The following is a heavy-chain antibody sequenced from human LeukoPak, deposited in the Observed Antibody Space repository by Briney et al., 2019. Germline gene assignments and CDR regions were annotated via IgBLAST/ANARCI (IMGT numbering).Heavy chain of an antibody. D-gene: IGHD2/OR15-2a*01. CDR2: ISYDGSSK. CDR1: GFTFSTYG. J-gene: IGHJ4*02. Sequence: GGSLRLSCAASGFTFSTYGMHWVRQAPGKRLEWVAVISYDGSSKYYADSVKGRFTISKDNAKNTVYLQMNSLRAEDTAVYYCVSFYETYWGRGTLVTVSS. V-gene: IGHV3-30*03. CDR3: VSFYETY.